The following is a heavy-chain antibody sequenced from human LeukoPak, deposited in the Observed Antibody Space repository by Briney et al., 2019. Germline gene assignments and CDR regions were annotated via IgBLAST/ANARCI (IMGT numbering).Heavy chain of an antibody. J-gene: IGHJ4*02. Sequence: PSETLSLTCAVHRGSSFGSYWSCIRQPPGKGLEWIGEINHGVSTNYRPSHKRRVTISVHTSKIQSSLKLSSVTAADTAVYYCARRNIKGAAAGMRYYFDYWGQGTLVTVSS. CDR3: ARRNIKGAAAGMRYYFDY. D-gene: IGHD6-13*01. V-gene: IGHV4-34*01. CDR2: INHGVST. CDR1: RGSSFGSY.